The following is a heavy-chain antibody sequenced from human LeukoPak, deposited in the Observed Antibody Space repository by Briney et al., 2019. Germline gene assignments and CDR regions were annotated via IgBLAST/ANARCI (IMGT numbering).Heavy chain of an antibody. J-gene: IGHJ3*02. CDR3: ARYQDGSAFDI. CDR1: GGSISSTNYR. Sequence: SETLSLTCTVSGGSISSTNYRWDWIRQPPGKGLEWIGSIYYSGSTDYNPSLKSRVTISVDTSKNQFSVKLTSVTAADTAVYYCARYQDGSAFDIWGQGWLVTVSS. CDR2: IYYSGST. D-gene: IGHD3-10*01. V-gene: IGHV4-39*01.